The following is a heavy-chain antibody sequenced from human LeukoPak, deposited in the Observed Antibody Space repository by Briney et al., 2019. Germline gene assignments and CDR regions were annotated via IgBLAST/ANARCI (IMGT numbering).Heavy chain of an antibody. CDR1: GGSFSGYY. CDR3: ARHRGHHMYNWFDP. J-gene: IGHJ5*02. Sequence: SETLSLTCAVYGGSFSGYYWSWIRQPPGKGLEWIGEINHSGSTNYNPSLKSRVTISVDTSKNQFSLKLSSVTAADTAVYYCARHRGHHMYNWFDPWGQGTLVTVSS. V-gene: IGHV4-34*01. D-gene: IGHD1-14*01. CDR2: INHSGST.